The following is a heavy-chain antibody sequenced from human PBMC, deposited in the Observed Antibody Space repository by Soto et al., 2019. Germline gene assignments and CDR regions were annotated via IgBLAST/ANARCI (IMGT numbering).Heavy chain of an antibody. Sequence: QVQLQQCGAGLLKPSETLYLTCAVYGGFVTSGSYYWSWIRQPPGKGLEWIGGMSHSGGTHFNPSLKSRVTISVDTVKIQFSLKMSSVTAADTALYYCARVERWTATTVVDAFDIWGPGTMVTVSS. CDR1: GGFVTSGSYY. CDR3: ARVERWTATTVVDAFDI. J-gene: IGHJ3*02. V-gene: IGHV4-34*01. CDR2: MSHSGGT. D-gene: IGHD1-1*01.